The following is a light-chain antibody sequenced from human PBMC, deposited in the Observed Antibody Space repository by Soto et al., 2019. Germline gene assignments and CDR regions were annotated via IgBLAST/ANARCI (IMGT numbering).Light chain of an antibody. V-gene: IGKV3-11*01. CDR3: QQRGDWPPLT. CDR2: DAS. J-gene: IGKJ4*01. Sequence: ESVLTQSPATLSLSPGERATFSCRASQSVSGHLAWYQQKPGQPPRLLIYDASIRASGIPARFSGSGSGTHFTLNISNIEPEDFGVYYWQQRGDWPPLTFGGGTKVEIK. CDR1: QSVSGH.